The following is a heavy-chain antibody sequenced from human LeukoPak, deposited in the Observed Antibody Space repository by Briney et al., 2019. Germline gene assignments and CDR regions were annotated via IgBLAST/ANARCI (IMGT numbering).Heavy chain of an antibody. D-gene: IGHD3-10*01. CDR2: IDQYGGQQ. CDR1: GFTFSVYW. V-gene: IGHV3-7*05. Sequence: GGSLRLSCAASGFTFSVYWMTWVRQAPGKGLEWVATIDQYGGQQYYVDSVKGRFTISRDNAENSLFLQMNSLRADDTAVYYCAIEVWFRADSWGQETLVTVSS. CDR3: AIEVWFRADS. J-gene: IGHJ4*02.